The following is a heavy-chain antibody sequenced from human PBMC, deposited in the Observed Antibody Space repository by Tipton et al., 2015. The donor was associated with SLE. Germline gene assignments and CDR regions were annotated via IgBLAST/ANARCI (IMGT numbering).Heavy chain of an antibody. CDR3: ARGVSGYFHYCYMDV. CDR2: ISHSRST. Sequence: GLVKPSETLSLTCAVSGYSINSGFYWGWIRQPPGKGLEWIGEISHSRSTNYNPSPKSRGTISLDTSNNQFSLRLSSVTAADTAVYYCARGVSGYFHYCYMDVWGKGTTVTISS. CDR1: GYSINSGFY. D-gene: IGHD3-16*01. J-gene: IGHJ6*03. V-gene: IGHV4-38-2*01.